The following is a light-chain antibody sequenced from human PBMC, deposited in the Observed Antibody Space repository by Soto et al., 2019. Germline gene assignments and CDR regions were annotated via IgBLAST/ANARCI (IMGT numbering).Light chain of an antibody. CDR1: QSVSSK. J-gene: IGKJ1*01. V-gene: IGKV3-15*01. Sequence: EIVMTQSPATLSVSPGERATLSCRASQSVSSKLAWYQQKPGQAPRLLIYDASTRATGIPARFSGSGSGTEFTLTISSLQSADFAVYYCQQSNNWPWTFGQGTNVEIK. CDR3: QQSNNWPWT. CDR2: DAS.